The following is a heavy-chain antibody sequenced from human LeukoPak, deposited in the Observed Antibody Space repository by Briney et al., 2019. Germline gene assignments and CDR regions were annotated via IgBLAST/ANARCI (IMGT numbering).Heavy chain of an antibody. Sequence: SETLSLTCTVSGYSISSGYYWGWIRQPPGKGLEWIGSIYHSGSTYYNPSLKSRVTISVDTSKNQFSLKLSSVTAADTAVYYCARDLIMITFGGASHSPFDYWGQGTLVTVSS. CDR1: GYSISSGYY. V-gene: IGHV4-38-2*02. CDR2: IYHSGST. D-gene: IGHD3-16*01. CDR3: ARDLIMITFGGASHSPFDY. J-gene: IGHJ4*02.